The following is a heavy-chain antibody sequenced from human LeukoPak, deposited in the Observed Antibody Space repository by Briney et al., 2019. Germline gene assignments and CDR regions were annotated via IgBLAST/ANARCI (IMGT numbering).Heavy chain of an antibody. Sequence: TGGSLRLSCAASGFTFSSSAMNWVRQAPGKGLEWVSSIGGSADSTYYADSMKGRFTISRDNSKNTVYLQMNSLRAEDTAVYYCARERDYSGWQFDYWGQGTLVTVSS. D-gene: IGHD6-19*01. CDR3: ARERDYSGWQFDY. CDR2: IGGSADST. J-gene: IGHJ4*02. V-gene: IGHV3-23*01. CDR1: GFTFSSSA.